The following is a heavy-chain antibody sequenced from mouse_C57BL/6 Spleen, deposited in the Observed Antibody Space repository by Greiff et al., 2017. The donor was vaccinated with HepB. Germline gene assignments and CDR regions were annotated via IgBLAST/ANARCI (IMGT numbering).Heavy chain of an antibody. D-gene: IGHD2-5*01. J-gene: IGHJ4*01. V-gene: IGHV1-52*01. Sequence: QVQLQQPGAELVRPGSSVKLSCKASGYTFTSYWMHWVKQRPIQGLEWIGNIDPSDSETHYNQKFKDKATLTVDKSSSTAYMQLSSLTSEDSAIYYCARRSNYAYYAMDYWGQGTSVTVAS. CDR3: ARRSNYAYYAMDY. CDR2: IDPSDSET. CDR1: GYTFTSYW.